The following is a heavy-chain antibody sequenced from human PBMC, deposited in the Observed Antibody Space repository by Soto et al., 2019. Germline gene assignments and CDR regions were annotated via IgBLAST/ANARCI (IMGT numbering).Heavy chain of an antibody. V-gene: IGHV3-21*01. CDR1: GFTFSSYS. CDR2: ISSSSSYI. CDR3: ARDYDCGGDYYMDV. J-gene: IGHJ6*03. Sequence: LRLSCAASGFTFSSYSMNWVLQAPGKGLEWVSSISSSSSYIYYADSVKGRFTISRDNAKNSLYLPMNSLRAEDTAVYYCARDYDCGGDYYMDVWGKGTTVTVSS. D-gene: IGHD4-17*01.